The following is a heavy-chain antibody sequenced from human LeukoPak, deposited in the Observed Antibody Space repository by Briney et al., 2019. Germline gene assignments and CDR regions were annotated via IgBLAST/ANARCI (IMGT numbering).Heavy chain of an antibody. V-gene: IGHV3-48*03. D-gene: IGHD2-2*02. CDR3: ARASYCSSTSCYTPSWYYYYYGMDV. Sequence: GSLRLSCAASGFTFSSYEMNWVRQAPGKGLEWVSYISSSGSTIYYADSVKGRFTISRDNAKNSLYLQMNSLRAEDTAVYYCARASYCSSTSCYTPSWYYYYYGMDVWGQGTTVTVSS. CDR1: GFTFSSYE. CDR2: ISSSGSTI. J-gene: IGHJ6*02.